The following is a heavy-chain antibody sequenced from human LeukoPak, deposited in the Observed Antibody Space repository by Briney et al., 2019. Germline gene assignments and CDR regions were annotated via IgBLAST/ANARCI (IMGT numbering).Heavy chain of an antibody. CDR1: GGSISSTSYY. J-gene: IGHJ4*02. CDR3: ARLKGVPAADY. D-gene: IGHD2-2*01. Sequence: PSETLSLTCTVSGGSISSTSYYWGWIRQPPGKGLEWLGSTFYSGSPYYNPSLKSRVTISVDTSKNQFSLKLTSVTAADTAMYYCARLKGVPAADYWGQGTLVTVSS. V-gene: IGHV4-39*01. CDR2: TFYSGSP.